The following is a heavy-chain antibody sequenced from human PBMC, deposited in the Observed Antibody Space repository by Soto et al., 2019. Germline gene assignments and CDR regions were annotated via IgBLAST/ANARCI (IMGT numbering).Heavy chain of an antibody. Sequence: ASVKVSCKASGCTFTSYGMSWVRQAPGQGLEWMGWISAYNGNTNYAQKLQGRVTMTTDTSTSTAYMELRSLRSDDTAVYYCARVNPQNSSSPYYYYGMDVWGQGTTVTVSS. J-gene: IGHJ6*02. V-gene: IGHV1-18*01. CDR3: ARVNPQNSSSPYYYYGMDV. CDR2: ISAYNGNT. D-gene: IGHD6-6*01. CDR1: GCTFTSYG.